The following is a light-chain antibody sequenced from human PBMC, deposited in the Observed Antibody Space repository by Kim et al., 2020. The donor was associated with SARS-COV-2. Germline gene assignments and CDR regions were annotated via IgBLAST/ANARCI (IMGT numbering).Light chain of an antibody. Sequence: QSALTQPASVSGSPGQSITISCTGTNSDVGAYNYVPWYQHHPGQAPKLILNDVSERPSGVSDPFSGSKSGTTASLIISGLQAEDEADYFCSSYATSHTYVFGAGTKVTVL. V-gene: IGLV2-14*03. J-gene: IGLJ1*01. CDR3: SSYATSHTYV. CDR1: NSDVGAYNY. CDR2: DVS.